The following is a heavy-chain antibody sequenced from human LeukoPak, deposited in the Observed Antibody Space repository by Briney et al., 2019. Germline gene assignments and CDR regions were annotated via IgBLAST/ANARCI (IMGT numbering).Heavy chain of an antibody. CDR2: IWYDGSNK. J-gene: IGHJ6*03. D-gene: IGHD5-24*01. CDR3: AKDFARIGGGYNWGGYYMDV. CDR1: GFTFSSYG. V-gene: IGHV3-33*06. Sequence: GGSLRLSCAASGFTFSSYGMHWVRQAPGKGLEWVAVIWYDGSNKIYADSVKGRFTISRDNSKNTLYLQMNSLRAEDTAVYYCAKDFARIGGGYNWGGYYMDVWGKGTTVTVSS.